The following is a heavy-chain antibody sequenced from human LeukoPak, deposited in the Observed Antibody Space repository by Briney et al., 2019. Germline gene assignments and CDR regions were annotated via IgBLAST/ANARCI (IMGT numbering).Heavy chain of an antibody. CDR1: GGSISSGSYY. D-gene: IGHD5-12*01. CDR3: ARNSGYDLNWFDP. J-gene: IGHJ5*02. Sequence: SQTLSLTCTVSGGSISSGSYYWSWLRQPAGKGLEGVGRIYTSGSTNYNPSLKSRVTISVDTSKNQFSLKLSSVTAADTAVYYCARNSGYDLNWFDPWGQGTLVTVSS. CDR2: IYTSGST. V-gene: IGHV4-61*02.